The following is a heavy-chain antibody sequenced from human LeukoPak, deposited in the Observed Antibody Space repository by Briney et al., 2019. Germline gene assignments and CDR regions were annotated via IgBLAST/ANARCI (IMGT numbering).Heavy chain of an antibody. CDR1: GYTFTPYD. V-gene: IGHV1-8*01. D-gene: IGHD3-10*01. CDR2: MNPNTGRT. CDR3: ATSTYRSGNIPDF. Sequence: ASVKVSCKASGYTFTPYDINWVRQAAGQGLEWMGYMNPNTGRTGYAQDFEGRVTMTRNTSINTAYMEVSSLRSDDTAVYYCATSTYRSGNIPDFWGQGTLVTVTS. J-gene: IGHJ4*02.